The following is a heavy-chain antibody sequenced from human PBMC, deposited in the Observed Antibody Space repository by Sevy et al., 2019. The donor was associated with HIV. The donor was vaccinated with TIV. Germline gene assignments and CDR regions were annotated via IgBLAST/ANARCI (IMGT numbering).Heavy chain of an antibody. J-gene: IGHJ4*02. CDR3: ATARDYYDSSGPYYFDY. CDR1: GFIFNTYE. CDR2: ITSSGSTI. Sequence: GGSLRLSCAASGFIFNTYEMNWVRQAPGKGLEWVSYITSSGSTIYYAHSVKGRFTISRDNVKNSLYLQMNSLRAEDTAIYYCATARDYYDSSGPYYFDYWGQGTLVTVSS. D-gene: IGHD3-22*01. V-gene: IGHV3-48*03.